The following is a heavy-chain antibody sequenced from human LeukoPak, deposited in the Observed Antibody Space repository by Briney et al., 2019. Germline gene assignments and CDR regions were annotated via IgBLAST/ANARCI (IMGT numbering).Heavy chain of an antibody. CDR2: ISSSSSTI. CDR1: GFTFSSYE. Sequence: GGSLRLSCAASGFTFSSYEMNWVRQAPGKGLEWVSYISSSSSTIYYADSVKGRFTISRDNAKNSLYLQLNSLRAEDTTVYYCARSLVVGATYPYHWGQGTLVTVSS. J-gene: IGHJ5*02. V-gene: IGHV3-48*01. CDR3: ARSLVVGATYPYH. D-gene: IGHD1-26*01.